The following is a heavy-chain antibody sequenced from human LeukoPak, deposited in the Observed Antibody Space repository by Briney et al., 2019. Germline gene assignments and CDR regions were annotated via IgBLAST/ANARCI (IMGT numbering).Heavy chain of an antibody. CDR1: GGSISSYY. CDR2: IYYSGST. V-gene: IGHV4-59*01. Sequence: SETLSLTCTVSGGSISSYYWSWIRQPPGKGLEWIGYIYYSGSTNYNPSLKSRVTISVDTSKNQFSLKLSSVTAADTAVYYCARGKYSYGYWGQGTLVTVSS. CDR3: ARGKYSYGY. D-gene: IGHD5-18*01. J-gene: IGHJ4*02.